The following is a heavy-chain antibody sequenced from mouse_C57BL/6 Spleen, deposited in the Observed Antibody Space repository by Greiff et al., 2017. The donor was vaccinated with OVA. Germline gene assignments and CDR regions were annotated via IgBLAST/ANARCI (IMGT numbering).Heavy chain of an antibody. D-gene: IGHD3-2*02. Sequence: QVQLQQPGAELVRPGTSVKLSCKASGYTFTSYWMHWVKQRPGQGLEWIGVIDPSDSYTNYNQKFKGKATMTVDTSSSTAYMQLSSLTSEDSAVYDCASRGSGYVDYWGKGTTLTVAT. CDR2: IDPSDSYT. CDR1: GYTFTSYW. CDR3: ASRGSGYVDY. J-gene: IGHJ2*01. V-gene: IGHV1-59*01.